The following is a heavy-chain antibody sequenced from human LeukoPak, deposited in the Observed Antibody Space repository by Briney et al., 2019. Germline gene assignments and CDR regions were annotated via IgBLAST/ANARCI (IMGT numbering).Heavy chain of an antibody. CDR3: ARLRWSSGLYYFDY. J-gene: IGHJ4*02. CDR2: IYYTGST. Sequence: SETLSLTCSVSGSSNSKSNYFWGWIRQPPGKGLEWIGNIYYTGSTYYNPSLKSRVTISVDTSKNQFSLKLTSVTAADTAVYYCARLRWSSGLYYFDYWGQGTLVTVSS. V-gene: IGHV4-39*01. CDR1: GSSNSKSNYF. D-gene: IGHD6-19*01.